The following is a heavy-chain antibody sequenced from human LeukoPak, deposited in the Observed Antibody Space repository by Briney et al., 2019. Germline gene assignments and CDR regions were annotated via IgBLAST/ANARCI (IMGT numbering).Heavy chain of an antibody. D-gene: IGHD3-22*01. CDR3: ARFPNYYDTSGYH. J-gene: IGHJ5*02. V-gene: IGHV3-48*01. CDR2: ISSRSSSI. CDR1: GYTFSSYS. Sequence: GGSLRLSCAGSGYTFSSYSMKWVCEAPGKGRERVSYISSRSSSIYYADTVKGGFTISRENDKNSLYLQMNSLKAEVTAVYYCARFPNYYDTSGYHWGQGTLVTVSS.